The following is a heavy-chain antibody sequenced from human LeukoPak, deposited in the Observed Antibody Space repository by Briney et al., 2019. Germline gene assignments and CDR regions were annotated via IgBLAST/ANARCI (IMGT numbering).Heavy chain of an antibody. CDR2: INHSGST. Sequence: PSETLSLTCAVYGGSFSGYYWSWIRQPPGKGLEWIGEINHSGSTNYNPSLKSRVTISVDTSKNQFSLKLSSVTAADTAVYYCARTPVRGAPPDYWGQGTLVTVSS. CDR1: GGSFSGYY. J-gene: IGHJ4*02. CDR3: ARTPVRGAPPDY. V-gene: IGHV4-34*01. D-gene: IGHD3-10*01.